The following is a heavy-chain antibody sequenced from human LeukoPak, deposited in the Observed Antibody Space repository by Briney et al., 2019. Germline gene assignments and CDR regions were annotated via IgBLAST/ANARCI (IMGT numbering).Heavy chain of an antibody. J-gene: IGHJ4*02. V-gene: IGHV5-51*01. CDR1: GYSFSSYW. D-gene: IGHD2-15*01. CDR3: ARQFCSGGSCYSDY. CDR2: IYPGDSDS. Sequence: GESLKISCKGSGYSFSSYWIAWVRQRPGKGLEWMGIIYPGDSDSRYSPYFQGQVTMSADKSISTAYLQWSSLKASDTAMYYCARQFCSGGSCYSDYWGQGTLVTVPS.